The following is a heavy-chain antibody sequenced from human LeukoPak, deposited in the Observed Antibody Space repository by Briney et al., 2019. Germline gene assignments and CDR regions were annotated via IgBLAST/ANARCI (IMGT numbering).Heavy chain of an antibody. CDR3: ARRYFDY. Sequence: GGSLRLSCAASGYTFRSYWMSWVRQAPGKGLEWVANIKEDGSEKYYVDSVKGRFTISRDNAKNSLYLQMNSLRAEDTAVYYCARRYFDYWGQGTLVTVSS. CDR2: IKEDGSEK. J-gene: IGHJ4*02. CDR1: GYTFRSYW. V-gene: IGHV3-7*03.